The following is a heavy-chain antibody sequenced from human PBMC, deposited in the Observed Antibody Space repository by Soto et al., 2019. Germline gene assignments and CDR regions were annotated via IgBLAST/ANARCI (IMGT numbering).Heavy chain of an antibody. CDR1: GFSFISYS. J-gene: IGHJ6*03. CDR2: INEDSSYI. D-gene: IGHD3-3*01. CDR3: VRDFGWYFRSGYMDV. V-gene: IGHV3-21*02. Sequence: VQLGECGGGLVKPGGSLRLSCAASGFSFISYSMNWVRQAPGKGLEWVSSINEDSSYIYYAHSLRGRFTISRDNAKDSLYLQMNSLRAEDTAVYYCVRDFGWYFRSGYMDVWGDGATVTVSS.